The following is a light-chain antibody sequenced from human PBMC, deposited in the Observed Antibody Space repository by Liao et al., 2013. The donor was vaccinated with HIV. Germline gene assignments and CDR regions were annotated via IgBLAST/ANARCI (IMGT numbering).Light chain of an antibody. CDR2: HET. Sequence: SYVLTQPPSVSVAPGHTARITCAGDNIGGESVHWYQQKSGQAPVLVIFHETDRPSGISDRFSGSTSENTATLTISRAEAGDEADYYCQVWDSSSDHWVFGGGTKLTVL. CDR1: NIGGES. J-gene: IGLJ3*02. V-gene: IGLV3-21*02. CDR3: QVWDSSSDHWV.